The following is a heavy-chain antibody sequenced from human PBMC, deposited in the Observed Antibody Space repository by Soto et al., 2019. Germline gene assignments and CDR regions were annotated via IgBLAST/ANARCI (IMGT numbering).Heavy chain of an antibody. J-gene: IGHJ1*01. CDR1: GGSISSYY. Sequence: QVQLQESGLGLVKPSETLSLTCSVSGGSISSYYWSWIRQPPGKGLEWIGYIYYRGSTNYNPSLKSRVTIAAAKSKNQFSLKLSSVTAADTAVYYCARNLHGPPGVQHWGQGTLVTVSS. CDR2: IYYRGST. V-gene: IGHV4-59*01. CDR3: ARNLHGPPGVQH.